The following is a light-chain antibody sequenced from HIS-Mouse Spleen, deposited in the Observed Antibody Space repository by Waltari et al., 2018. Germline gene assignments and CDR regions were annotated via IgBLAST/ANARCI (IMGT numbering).Light chain of an antibody. CDR1: QSVSSY. J-gene: IGKJ4*01. CDR3: QQRSNWHQLT. CDR2: DAS. Sequence: EIVLTQSPATLSLSPGERATLSCRASQSVSSYLAWYQQKPGQAPRLLIYDASNRATGIPARFSGSGPGTDFTLTISSLEPEDVAVYYCQQRSNWHQLTFGGGTKVEIK. V-gene: IGKV3D-11*02.